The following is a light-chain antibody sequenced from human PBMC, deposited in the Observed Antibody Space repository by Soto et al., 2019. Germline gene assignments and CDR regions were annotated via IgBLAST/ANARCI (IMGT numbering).Light chain of an antibody. Sequence: DIQMTQSPSSLSASVGDRVTITCRASQSISSYLNWYQQKPGKAPKLLIYAASSLQSGVPSRFSGSGSVTDFTLTISSLQPEDFATYYCQHSYSTQLTFGGATKVEIK. CDR3: QHSYSTQLT. V-gene: IGKV1-39*01. CDR1: QSISSY. CDR2: AAS. J-gene: IGKJ4*01.